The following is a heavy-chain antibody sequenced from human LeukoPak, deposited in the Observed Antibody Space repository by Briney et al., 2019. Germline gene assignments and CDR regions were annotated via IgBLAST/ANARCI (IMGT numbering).Heavy chain of an antibody. D-gene: IGHD6-13*01. CDR2: IEQDGSEE. CDR3: ASSLPRYSSSWYLFNY. V-gene: IGHV3-7*05. CDR1: GFIFSDHW. J-gene: IGHJ4*02. Sequence: PGGSLRLSCAASGFIFSDHWMNWVRQAPGKGLEWVANIEQDGSEEYYVDSVKGRFTISRDNAKNSLYLQMNSLRAEDTAVYYCASSLPRYSSSWYLFNYWGQGTLVTVSS.